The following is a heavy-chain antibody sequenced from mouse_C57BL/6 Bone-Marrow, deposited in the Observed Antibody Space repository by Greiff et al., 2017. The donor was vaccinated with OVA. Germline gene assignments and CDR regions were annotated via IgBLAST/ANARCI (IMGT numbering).Heavy chain of an antibody. V-gene: IGHV1-53*01. Sequence: QVQLKQSGTELVKPGASVKLSCKASGYTFTSYWMHWVKQRPGQGLEWIGNINPSNGGTNYNEKFKSKATLTVDKSSSTAYMQLSSLTSEDSAVYYCASFYYDYDWYFDVWGTGTTVTVSS. CDR1: GYTFTSYW. J-gene: IGHJ1*03. CDR2: INPSNGGT. CDR3: ASFYYDYDWYFDV. D-gene: IGHD2-4*01.